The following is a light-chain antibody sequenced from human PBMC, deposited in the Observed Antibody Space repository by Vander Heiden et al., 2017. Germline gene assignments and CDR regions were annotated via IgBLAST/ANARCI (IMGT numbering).Light chain of an antibody. Sequence: DIVMTQSPLSLPVTPGEPASISCRSSQSLLHSNVYNYLDWYLQKPGQSPQLLIYLGSNRASGVPGRFSGSGSGTDFTLKISSVEAEDVGVYYCMQALQTPWTFGQGTKVEIK. V-gene: IGKV2-28*01. CDR1: QSLLHSNVYNY. CDR3: MQALQTPWT. J-gene: IGKJ1*01. CDR2: LGS.